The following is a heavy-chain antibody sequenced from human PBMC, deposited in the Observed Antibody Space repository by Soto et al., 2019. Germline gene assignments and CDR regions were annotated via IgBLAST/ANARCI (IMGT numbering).Heavy chain of an antibody. D-gene: IGHD3-10*01. CDR3: ARSRYYYGSGSFFDY. Sequence: PGGSLRLSCAASGFTFSSYWMSWVRQAPGKGLEWVASIKQDGSEKYYVDSVKGRFTISRDNAKNSLYLQMNSLRAEDTAVYYCARSRYYYGSGSFFDYWGQGTLVTVSS. CDR2: IKQDGSEK. CDR1: GFTFSSYW. J-gene: IGHJ4*02. V-gene: IGHV3-7*03.